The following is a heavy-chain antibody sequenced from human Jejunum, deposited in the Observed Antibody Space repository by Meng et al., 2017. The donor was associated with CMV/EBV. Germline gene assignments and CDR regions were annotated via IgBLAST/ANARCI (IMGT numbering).Heavy chain of an antibody. CDR2: IRYDGNNR. D-gene: IGHD3/OR15-3a*01. CDR3: VKDHGGLNRGGTGPED. CDR1: FTFRSYG. V-gene: IGHV3-30*02. J-gene: IGHJ4*02. Sequence: FTFRSYGMHWVRQAPGTGLEWVAFIRYDGNNRYYAESVRGRFTISRDNSRNTLYLEMSSLTTEDTAVYHCVKDHGGLNRGGTGPEDWGQGTLVTVSS.